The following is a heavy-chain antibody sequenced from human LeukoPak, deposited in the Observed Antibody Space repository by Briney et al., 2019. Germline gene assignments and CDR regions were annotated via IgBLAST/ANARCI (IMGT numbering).Heavy chain of an antibody. CDR2: IYHSGGS. V-gene: IGHV4-38-2*01. CDR3: AKAGTTGIHHWFDP. Sequence: SETLSLTCVVSGYSISNDYYWGWIRQPPGKGLEWIGNIYHSGGSYYNPSLKSRVTILVDTSKNQFSLKLSSVTAADRAVYYCAKAGTTGIHHWFDPWGQGNLVTVSS. CDR1: GYSISNDYY. D-gene: IGHD1-1*01. J-gene: IGHJ5*02.